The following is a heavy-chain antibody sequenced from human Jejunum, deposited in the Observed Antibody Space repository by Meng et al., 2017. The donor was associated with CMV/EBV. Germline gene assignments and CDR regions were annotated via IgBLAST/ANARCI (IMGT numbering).Heavy chain of an antibody. V-gene: IGHV4-39*07. CDR2: IYYTGSA. CDR3: ARGNEDFWSGYQGTFDY. J-gene: IGHJ4*02. CDR1: TNNNFH. Sequence: TNNNFHWGWIRQPPGKGLEWIGSIYYTGSAYYTPSLNSRVTISRDTSKNQFSLKLNSVTAADTAVYYCARGNEDFWSGYQGTFDYWGQGTRGTVSS. D-gene: IGHD3-3*01.